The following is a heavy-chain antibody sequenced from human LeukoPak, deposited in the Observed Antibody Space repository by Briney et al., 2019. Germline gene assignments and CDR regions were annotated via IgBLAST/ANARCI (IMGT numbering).Heavy chain of an antibody. CDR1: GFTFSSYS. Sequence: KAGGSLRLSCAASGFTFSSYSMNWVRQAPGKGLEWVSSISSSSSYIYYADSVKGRFTISRDNARNSLYLQMNSLRAEDTAVYYCARDRWLTMVRGIQIGSSAFDIWGQGTMVTVSS. CDR3: ARDRWLTMVRGIQIGSSAFDI. CDR2: ISSSSSYI. V-gene: IGHV3-21*01. J-gene: IGHJ3*02. D-gene: IGHD3-10*01.